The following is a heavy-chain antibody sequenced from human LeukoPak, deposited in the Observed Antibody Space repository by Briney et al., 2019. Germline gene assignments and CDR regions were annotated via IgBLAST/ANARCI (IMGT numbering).Heavy chain of an antibody. CDR1: GFTFSSYG. V-gene: IGHV3-23*01. D-gene: IGHD3-22*01. J-gene: IGHJ4*02. Sequence: PGGSLRLSCAASGFTFSSYGIHWVRQAPGKGLEWVSAISGSGGSTYYADSVKGRFTISRDNSKNTLYLQMNSLRAEDTAVYYCAKDHDSSGYYDYWGQGTLVTVSS. CDR2: ISGSGGST. CDR3: AKDHDSSGYYDY.